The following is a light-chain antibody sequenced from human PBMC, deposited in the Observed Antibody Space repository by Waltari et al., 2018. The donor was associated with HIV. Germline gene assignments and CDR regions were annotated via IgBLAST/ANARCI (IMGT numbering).Light chain of an antibody. J-gene: IGKJ1*01. CDR3: QQYNTWPLT. CDR1: RSVGSR. CDR2: GAS. V-gene: IGKV3-15*01. Sequence: EVVMTQSPATLLESPGKTANLSCRASRSVGSRLAWYHQKPGRGPRLLIYGASSRASDVPPTFSGSGAGTDFSLSISSLRSDDLGIYYCQQYNTWPLTFGRGTTVEIK.